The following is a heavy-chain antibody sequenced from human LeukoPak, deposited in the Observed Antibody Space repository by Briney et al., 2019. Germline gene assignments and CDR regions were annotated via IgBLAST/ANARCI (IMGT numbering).Heavy chain of an antibody. J-gene: IGHJ4*02. CDR3: ASRPGADIGPLDY. V-gene: IGHV3-23*01. CDR1: GFTFSSYA. CDR2: ISGSGGSA. D-gene: IGHD2-2*01. Sequence: GGSLRLSCAASGFTFSSYAMSWVRQAPGKGLEWVSSISGSGGSAYYADSVKGRFTISRDNSKNTLYLQMNSLRADETAVYYCASRPGADIGPLDYWGQGTLVTVSS.